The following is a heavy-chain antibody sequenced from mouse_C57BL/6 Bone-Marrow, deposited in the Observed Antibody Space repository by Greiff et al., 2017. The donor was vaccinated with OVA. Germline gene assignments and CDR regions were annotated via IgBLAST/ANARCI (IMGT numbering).Heavy chain of an antibody. CDR2: ISGGGGNT. CDR3: ARQDDGVHFDD. D-gene: IGHD1-2*01. Sequence: EVMLVESGGGLVKPGGSLKLSCAASGFTFSSYTMSWVRQTPEKRLEWVATISGGGGNTYYPDSVKGRFTISRDNAKNTLYLQMSSLRSEDTALYYCARQDDGVHFDDWGQGTTLTVSS. CDR1: GFTFSSYT. V-gene: IGHV5-9*01. J-gene: IGHJ2*01.